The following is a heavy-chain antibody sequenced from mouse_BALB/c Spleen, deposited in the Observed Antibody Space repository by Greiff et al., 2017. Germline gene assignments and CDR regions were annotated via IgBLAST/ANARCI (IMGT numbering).Heavy chain of an antibody. V-gene: IGHV5-6-5*01. CDR2: ISSGGST. J-gene: IGHJ4*01. CDR1: GFTFSSYT. D-gene: IGHD2-4*01. CDR3: AREYDYDDAMDY. Sequence: EVMLVESGGGLVQPGGSLKLSCAASGFTFSSYTMSWVRQTPEKRLEWVASISSGGSTYYPDSVKGRFTISRDNARNILYLQMSSLRSEDTAMYYCAREYDYDDAMDYWGQGTSVTVSS.